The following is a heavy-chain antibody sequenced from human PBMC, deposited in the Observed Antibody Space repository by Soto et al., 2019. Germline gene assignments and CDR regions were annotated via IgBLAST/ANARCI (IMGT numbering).Heavy chain of an antibody. D-gene: IGHD1-1*01. J-gene: IGHJ6*02. CDR3: ARDTNGAMTCHSYGSDV. Sequence: QVQLVQSGAEVKKPGASVKVSCTASGYTFTTYDIHWVRQAPGQGLEWMGIINPNTGSTSSPQRFQGRLTIDRDTSTSTVYMELSSLGYEDTVVYYGARDTNGAMTCHSYGSDVWGQGTTVTVSS. CDR2: INPNTGST. V-gene: IGHV1-46*01. CDR1: GYTFTTYD.